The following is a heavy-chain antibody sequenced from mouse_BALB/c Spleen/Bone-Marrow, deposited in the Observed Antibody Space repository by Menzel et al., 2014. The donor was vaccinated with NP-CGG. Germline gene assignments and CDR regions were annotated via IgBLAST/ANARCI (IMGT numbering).Heavy chain of an antibody. D-gene: IGHD2-3*01. CDR3: TRDLYDGYYYYAMDY. CDR1: GFTFSSYT. V-gene: IGHV5-6-4*01. CDR2: ISSGGSYT. J-gene: IGHJ4*01. Sequence: EVNLVESGGGLVKPGGSLKLSCAASGFTFSSYTMSWVRQTPEKRLEWVATISSGGSYTYYPDSVKGRFTISRDNAKNTLYLQMSSLKSEDTAMYYCTRDLYDGYYYYAMDYWGQGTSVTVSS.